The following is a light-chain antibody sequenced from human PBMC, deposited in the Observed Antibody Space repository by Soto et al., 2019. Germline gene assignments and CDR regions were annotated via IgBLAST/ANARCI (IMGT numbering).Light chain of an antibody. Sequence: EIVLTQSPATLSSSPGETATLSCRASQRISNNKNYLAWYQQKPGQPPKLXIYWASTRESGVPDRFSGSGSGTDLTITISSLQAEDVEVYYCQQYYSTPRTFGQGTKVDIK. V-gene: IGKV4-1*01. CDR2: WAS. CDR1: QRISNNKNY. J-gene: IGKJ1*01. CDR3: QQYYSTPRT.